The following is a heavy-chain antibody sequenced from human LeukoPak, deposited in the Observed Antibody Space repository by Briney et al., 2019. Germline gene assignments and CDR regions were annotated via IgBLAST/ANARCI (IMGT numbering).Heavy chain of an antibody. CDR1: GFTFSSYG. CDR2: IWYDGSNK. CDR3: AKGGSYGFQEDAFDI. Sequence: PGGSLRLSCAASGFTFSSYGMHWVRQAPGKGLEWVAVIWYDGSNKYYVDSVKGRFTISRDNSKNTLYLQMNSLRAEDTAVYYCAKGGSYGFQEDAFDIWGQGTMVTVSS. D-gene: IGHD1-26*01. J-gene: IGHJ3*02. V-gene: IGHV3-33*06.